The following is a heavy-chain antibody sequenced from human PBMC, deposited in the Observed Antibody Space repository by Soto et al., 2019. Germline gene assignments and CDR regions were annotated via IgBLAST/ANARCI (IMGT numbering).Heavy chain of an antibody. CDR3: ARDGTYYDFWSGYLVY. V-gene: IGHV1-3*04. CDR1: GYTFTNYA. Sequence: GASVKVSCKASGYTFTNYAMHWVRQAPGQSLEWMGWINTGNDNTKYSQKFQGRVTITRDPSASTAYMELSSLRSEDTAVYYCARDGTYYDFWSGYLVYWGQGTLVTVSS. D-gene: IGHD3-3*01. J-gene: IGHJ4*02. CDR2: INTGNDNT.